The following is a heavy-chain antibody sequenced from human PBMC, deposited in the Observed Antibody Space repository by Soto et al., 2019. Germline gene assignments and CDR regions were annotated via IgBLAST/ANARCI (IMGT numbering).Heavy chain of an antibody. D-gene: IGHD4-4*01. CDR1: GGSISSGGYS. J-gene: IGHJ6*02. Sequence: PSETLSLTCAVSGGSISSGGYSWSWIRQPPGKGLEWIGYIYQSGSTYYNPSLKSRVTISVDRSRNQFSLKLSSVTAADTAVYFCATQSYSNSGAYYYYAMDVWGQGTTVTVSS. V-gene: IGHV4-30-2*01. CDR2: IYQSGST. CDR3: ATQSYSNSGAYYYYAMDV.